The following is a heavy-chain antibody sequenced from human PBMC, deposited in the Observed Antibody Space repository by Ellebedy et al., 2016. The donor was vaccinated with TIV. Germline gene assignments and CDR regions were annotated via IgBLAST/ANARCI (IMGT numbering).Heavy chain of an antibody. V-gene: IGHV3-23*01. Sequence: GGSLRLXXAASGFTFSKYAMSWVRQAPGKGLEWVSSLSVTGNNIYYRDSVKGRFTISRDYSNNTLYLQMNNLGADDTSIYYCARGKVLFDYWGQGTVVTVSS. J-gene: IGHJ4*02. CDR3: ARGKVLFDY. CDR1: GFTFSKYA. CDR2: LSVTGNNI.